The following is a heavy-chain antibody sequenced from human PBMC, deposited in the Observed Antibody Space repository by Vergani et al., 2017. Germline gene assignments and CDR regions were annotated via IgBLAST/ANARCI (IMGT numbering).Heavy chain of an antibody. V-gene: IGHV1-18*01. D-gene: IGHD6-19*01. CDR3: ARGEVGQWLVPSAYAFDI. CDR2: ISAYNGNT. J-gene: IGHJ3*02. Sequence: QVQLVQSGAEVKKPGASVKVSCKASGYTFTSYGISWVRQAPGQGLEWMGWISAYNGNTNYAQKLQGRVTMTTDTSTSTAYMELRSLRSDDTAVYYGARGEVGQWLVPSAYAFDIWGQGTMVTVSS. CDR1: GYTFTSYG.